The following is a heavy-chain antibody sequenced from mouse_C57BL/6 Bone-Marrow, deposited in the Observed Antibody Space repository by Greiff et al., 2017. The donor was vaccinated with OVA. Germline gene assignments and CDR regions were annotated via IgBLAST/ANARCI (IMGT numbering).Heavy chain of an antibody. CDR3: HIYYDFAY. CDR2: IDPETGGT. J-gene: IGHJ3*01. V-gene: IGHV1-15*01. D-gene: IGHD2-4*01. Sequence: VQLQQSGAELVRPGASVTLSCKASGYTFTDYEMHWVKQTPVHGLEWIGAIDPETGGTAYNQKFKGKAILTADKSSSTAYMELRSLPSENSAVYYCHIYYDFAYWGGGTLVNVSA. CDR1: GYTFTDYE.